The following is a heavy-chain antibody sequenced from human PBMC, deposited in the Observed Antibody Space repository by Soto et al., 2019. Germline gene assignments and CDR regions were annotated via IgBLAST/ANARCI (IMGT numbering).Heavy chain of an antibody. J-gene: IGHJ4*02. Sequence: SQTLSRTCTVSGGSINSYFWHWIRQPAGKGLEWIGRLYTSGTTNYNPSLKSRVTMSVDTSKNQFSLKLTSVTAADTAVYYCARVGCSSTSCRDPFDHWGQGTLVTVSS. CDR1: GGSINSYF. V-gene: IGHV4-4*07. CDR3: ARVGCSSTSCRDPFDH. CDR2: LYTSGTT. D-gene: IGHD2-2*01.